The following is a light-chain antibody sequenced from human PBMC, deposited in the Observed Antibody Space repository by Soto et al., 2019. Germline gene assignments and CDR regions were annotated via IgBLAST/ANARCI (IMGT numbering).Light chain of an antibody. V-gene: IGKV3-20*01. CDR1: QSVDNSN. CDR2: GAS. J-gene: IGKJ5*01. CDR3: QQYGSSPRT. Sequence: EIVLTQSPDTLSLSPGERATLAFMASQSVDNSNLAWYQQKLGRAPRLLISGASTRATGIPDRFSGSGSETDFTLTIARLEPEDFAVYYCQQYGSSPRTFGQGTRLEIK.